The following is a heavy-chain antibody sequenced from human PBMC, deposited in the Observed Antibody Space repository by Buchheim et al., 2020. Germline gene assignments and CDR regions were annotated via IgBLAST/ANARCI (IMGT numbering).Heavy chain of an antibody. CDR1: GFTFSSYA. D-gene: IGHD5-24*01. CDR3: ARDGWRGGDGYNAGDDY. V-gene: IGHV3-30-3*01. J-gene: IGHJ4*02. Sequence: QVQLVESGGGVVQPGRSLRLSCAASGFTFSSYAMHWVRQAPGKGLEWVAVISYDGSNKYYADSVKGRFTISRDNSKNTLYLQMNSLRAEDTAVDYCARDGWRGGDGYNAGDDYWRQGTL. CDR2: ISYDGSNK.